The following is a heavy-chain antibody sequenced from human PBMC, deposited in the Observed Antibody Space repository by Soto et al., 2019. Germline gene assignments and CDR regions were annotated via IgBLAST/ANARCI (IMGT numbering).Heavy chain of an antibody. CDR3: GREGQQLAQEKYYQFNGMDV. D-gene: IGHD6-13*01. Sequence: ASVKVSCKTSGHTFTGYYLHWVRQAPGQGLEWMGWLNPNSGGTNYAQKFQGRVSMTRDTSISTAYMDLGRLTSDDTAVYYCGREGQQLAQEKYYQFNGMDVWGQGTTVTVSS. V-gene: IGHV1-2*02. CDR2: LNPNSGGT. J-gene: IGHJ6*02. CDR1: GHTFTGYY.